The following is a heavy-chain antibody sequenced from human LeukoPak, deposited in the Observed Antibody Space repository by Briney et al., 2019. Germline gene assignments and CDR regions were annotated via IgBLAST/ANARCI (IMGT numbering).Heavy chain of an antibody. CDR1: GGSISSSSYY. Sequence: SETLSLTCTVSGGSISSSSYYWGWIRQPPGKGPEWIGSIYYSGSTYYNPSLESRVTISVDTSKNQFSLKLSSVTAADTAVYYCARWVYGDYGGEGLIAFDIWGQGTMVTVSS. V-gene: IGHV4-39*07. CDR3: ARWVYGDYGGEGLIAFDI. D-gene: IGHD4-17*01. J-gene: IGHJ3*02. CDR2: IYYSGST.